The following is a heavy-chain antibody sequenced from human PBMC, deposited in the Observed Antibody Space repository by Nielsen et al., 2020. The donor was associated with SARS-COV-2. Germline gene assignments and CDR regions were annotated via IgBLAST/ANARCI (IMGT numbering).Heavy chain of an antibody. CDR3: AKASGGNYYYGMDV. CDR2: ISYDGSNK. D-gene: IGHD2-15*01. V-gene: IGHV3-30-3*01. Sequence: GESLKISCAASGFTFSSYAMHWVRQAPGKGLEWVAVISYDGSNKYYADSVKGRFTISRDNAKNSLYLQMNSLRAEDTAVYYCAKASGGNYYYGMDVWGQGTTVTVSS. J-gene: IGHJ6*02. CDR1: GFTFSSYA.